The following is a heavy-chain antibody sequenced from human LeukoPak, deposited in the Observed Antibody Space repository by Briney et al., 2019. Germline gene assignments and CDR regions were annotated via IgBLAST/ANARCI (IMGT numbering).Heavy chain of an antibody. J-gene: IGHJ4*02. D-gene: IGHD5-18*01. Sequence: VVSVKLSCKASGYTFTSYDINWVRQATGQGLEWMGWMNPNSGNTGYAQKFQGRVIITRNTSTSTAYMELSSLRSEDTAVYYCARGPRQLWLIDYWGQGTLVTVSS. CDR1: GYTFTSYD. CDR2: MNPNSGNT. V-gene: IGHV1-8*03. CDR3: ARGPRQLWLIDY.